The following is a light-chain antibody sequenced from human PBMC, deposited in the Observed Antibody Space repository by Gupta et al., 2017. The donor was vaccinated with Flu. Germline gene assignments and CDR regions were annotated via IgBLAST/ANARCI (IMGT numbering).Light chain of an antibody. Sequence: EIVLTQSPATLSLSPGERATLSCRASQSVGTYLAWYQQKPGQSPRLLVYDASNRATGIPARVSGSGFGTDFTLHISSLGPEDFAVYYCQKRSNWPPYTFGQGTRLQI. V-gene: IGKV3-11*01. CDR3: QKRSNWPPYT. CDR1: QSVGTY. J-gene: IGKJ2*01. CDR2: DAS.